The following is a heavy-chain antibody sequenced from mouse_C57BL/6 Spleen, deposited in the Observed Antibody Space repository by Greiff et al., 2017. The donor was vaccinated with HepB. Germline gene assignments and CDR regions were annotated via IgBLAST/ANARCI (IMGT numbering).Heavy chain of an antibody. CDR3: ARPNYYGSSYHWYFDV. CDR2: ISSGGSYT. CDR1: GFTFSSYG. V-gene: IGHV5-6*01. J-gene: IGHJ1*03. Sequence: EVQVVESGGDLVKPGGSLKLSCAASGFTFSSYGMSWVRQTPDKRLEWVATISSGGSYTYYPDSVKGRCTISRDNAKNTLYLQLSSLKSEDTAMYYCARPNYYGSSYHWYFDVWGTGTTVTVSS. D-gene: IGHD1-1*01.